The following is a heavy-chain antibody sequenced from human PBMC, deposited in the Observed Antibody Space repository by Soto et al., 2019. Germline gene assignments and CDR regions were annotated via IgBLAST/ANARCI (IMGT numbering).Heavy chain of an antibody. CDR2: IWYDGSNK. J-gene: IGHJ4*02. Sequence: PGGSLRLSCAASGFTFSSYVMHWVRQAPGKGLEWVAVIWYDGSNKYYVDSVKGRFTISRDNSKNTLYLQMNSLRAEDTAVYYCARDYYDSSGYSPFDYWGQGTLVTVSS. CDR3: ARDYYDSSGYSPFDY. CDR1: GFTFSSYV. V-gene: IGHV3-33*01. D-gene: IGHD3-22*01.